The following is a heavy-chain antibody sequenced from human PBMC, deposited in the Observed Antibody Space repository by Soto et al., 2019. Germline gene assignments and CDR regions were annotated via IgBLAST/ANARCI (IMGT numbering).Heavy chain of an antibody. CDR1: GFTFSNAW. J-gene: IGHJ4*02. CDR2: IKSKTDGGTT. CDR3: TTPLGYGDYDGY. D-gene: IGHD4-17*01. V-gene: IGHV3-15*01. Sequence: EVQLVESGGGLVKPGGSLRLSCAASGFTFSNAWMSWVRQAPGKGLEWVGRIKSKTDGGTTDYAAPVKGRFTISRDDLKNTLYLQMNSLKTEDTAVYYCTTPLGYGDYDGYWGQGTLVTVSS.